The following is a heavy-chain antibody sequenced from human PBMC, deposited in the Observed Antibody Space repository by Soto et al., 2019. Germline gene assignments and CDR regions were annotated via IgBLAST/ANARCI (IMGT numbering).Heavy chain of an antibody. J-gene: IGHJ5*02. Sequence: EILSLTCTVAGDSVSSGTYYWSWIRQPPGKGLEWIGNIHYSGSTNYNPSLKSRVTMSVDTSKNQFSLKLTFVTAADTAMFYCARSSFYYDPSGYAVALFSPWGQGTPDT. CDR2: IHYSGST. V-gene: IGHV4-61*01. D-gene: IGHD3-22*01. CDR1: GDSVSSGTYY. CDR3: ARSSFYYDPSGYAVALFSP.